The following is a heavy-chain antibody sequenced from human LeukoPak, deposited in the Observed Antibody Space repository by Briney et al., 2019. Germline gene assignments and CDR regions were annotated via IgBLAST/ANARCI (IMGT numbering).Heavy chain of an antibody. CDR2: IYYSGST. CDR3: ARGGEMATIGNHY. CDR1: GGSTSSYY. V-gene: IGHV4-59*01. J-gene: IGHJ4*02. Sequence: SETLSLTCTVSGGSTSSYYWSWIRQPPGKGLEWIGYIYYSGSTNYNPSLKSRVTISVDTSKNQFSLKLSSVTAADTAVYYCARGGEMATIGNHYWGQGTLVTVSS. D-gene: IGHD5-24*01.